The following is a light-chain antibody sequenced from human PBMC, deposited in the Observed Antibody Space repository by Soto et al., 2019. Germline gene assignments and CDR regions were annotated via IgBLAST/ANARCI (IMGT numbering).Light chain of an antibody. CDR3: AAWDDSLNGVV. J-gene: IGLJ2*01. Sequence: QSVLTQPPSASGTPGQRVTISCSGSSSNIGSNSVNWYQQLPGTAPKLLMYSSNQRPSGGPDRFSGSKSGTSASLAISGLQSEDEDDYYCAAWDDSLNGVVFGGGTQLTVL. V-gene: IGLV1-44*01. CDR2: SSN. CDR1: SSNIGSNS.